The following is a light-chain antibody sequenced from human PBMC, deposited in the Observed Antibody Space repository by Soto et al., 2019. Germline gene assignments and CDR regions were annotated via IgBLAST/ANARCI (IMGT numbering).Light chain of an antibody. Sequence: DIVMTQSPLSLPVTPGEPASISCRSSQSLLHSNGYNYLDWYLQKPGQSPQLLIDLGSNRASGVPDRFRGSGSGTAFTLKISRVEAEDVGVYYCMQALQTPATFGQGTKVEI. CDR1: QSLLHSNGYNY. CDR2: LGS. V-gene: IGKV2-28*01. CDR3: MQALQTPAT. J-gene: IGKJ1*01.